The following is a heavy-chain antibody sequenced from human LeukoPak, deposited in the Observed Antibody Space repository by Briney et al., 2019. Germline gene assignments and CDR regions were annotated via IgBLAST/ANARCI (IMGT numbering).Heavy chain of an antibody. Sequence: GGSLRLSCAASGFTVSNNYMSWVRQAPGKGPEWVSVIYSGGNTHYADSVKGRFTISRDNSKNTLYLQMNSLRAEDTAVYYCAKYCGSSGSTPGGMDVWGQGTTVTVSS. CDR1: GFTVSNNY. CDR3: AKYCGSSGSTPGGMDV. CDR2: IYSGGNT. D-gene: IGHD3-22*01. J-gene: IGHJ6*02. V-gene: IGHV3-53*01.